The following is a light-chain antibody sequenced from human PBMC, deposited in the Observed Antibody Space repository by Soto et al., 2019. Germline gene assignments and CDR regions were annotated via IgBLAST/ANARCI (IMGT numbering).Light chain of an antibody. J-gene: IGKJ1*01. Sequence: EIVLTQSPGTLSLSPGERATLSCRASQSVSSSYLAWYQQKPGQATRPLIYGASSRAIGIPDSFSGSGSGTDFTLTSSRLEPADFAVYYCQQYGSSPWTFGQGTKVEIK. V-gene: IGKV3-20*01. CDR1: QSVSSSY. CDR2: GAS. CDR3: QQYGSSPWT.